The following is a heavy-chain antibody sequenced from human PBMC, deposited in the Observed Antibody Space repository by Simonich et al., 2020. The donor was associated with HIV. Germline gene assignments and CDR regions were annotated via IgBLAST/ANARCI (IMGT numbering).Heavy chain of an antibody. V-gene: IGHV4-39*01. D-gene: IGHD6-13*01. J-gene: IGHJ2*01. Sequence: QLQLQESGPGLVKPSETLSLTCTVSGGSISSSSNYGGWIRQPPGKGLEWIGSIYYSGGTYYNPSLKSRVTISVDTSKNQFSLKLSSVTAADTAVYYCARPDSSSYWYFDLWGRGTLVTVSS. CDR1: GGSISSSSNY. CDR2: IYYSGGT. CDR3: ARPDSSSYWYFDL.